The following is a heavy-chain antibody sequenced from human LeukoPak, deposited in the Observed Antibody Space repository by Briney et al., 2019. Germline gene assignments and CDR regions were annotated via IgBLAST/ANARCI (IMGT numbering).Heavy chain of an antibody. CDR3: ARDRCISGVCYRENDY. CDR1: GYTFTSSG. CDR2: ISVYNGNT. V-gene: IGHV1-18*01. Sequence: ASVKVSCKASGYTFTSSGISWVRQAPGQGVEWMGWISVYNGNTNYAQKFQGRVTMTTDTSTSTTYMELRSLRSDDTAVYYCARDRCISGVCYRENDYWGQGTLVTVSS. D-gene: IGHD2-8*01. J-gene: IGHJ4*02.